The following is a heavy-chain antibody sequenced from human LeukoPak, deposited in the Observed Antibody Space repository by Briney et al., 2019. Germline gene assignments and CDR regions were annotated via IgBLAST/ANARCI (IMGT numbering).Heavy chain of an antibody. CDR2: IKPNSGGT. V-gene: IGHV1-2*02. Sequence: ASVKVSCKASGYTFTGYYMHWVRQAPGQGLEWMGWIKPNSGGTNYAQKFQGRVTMTRDTSISTAYMELSRLRSDDTAVYYCARDISSGYYLDYWGQGTLVTVSS. CDR3: ARDISSGYYLDY. CDR1: GYTFTGYY. J-gene: IGHJ4*02. D-gene: IGHD3-22*01.